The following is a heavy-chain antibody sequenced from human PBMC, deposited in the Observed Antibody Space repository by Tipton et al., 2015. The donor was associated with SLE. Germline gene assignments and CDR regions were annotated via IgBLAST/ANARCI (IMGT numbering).Heavy chain of an antibody. CDR2: ISTFNGKT. CDR3: ARGDWKWSEIFQH. D-gene: IGHD2-15*01. CDR1: GYTFIDYG. J-gene: IGHJ1*01. Sequence: QSGAEVKKPGASVKVSCRTSGYTFIDYGISWVRQAPGQGLEWMGWISTFNGKTNYAQKLQGRVFMTTDTSTSTAHMELRSLKSDDTAVYYCARGDWKWSEIFQHWGQGTLITVSS. V-gene: IGHV1-18*01.